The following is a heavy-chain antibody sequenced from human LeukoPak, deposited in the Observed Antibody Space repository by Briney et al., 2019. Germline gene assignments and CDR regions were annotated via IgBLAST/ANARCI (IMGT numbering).Heavy chain of an antibody. CDR2: INSDGTTT. Sequence: GGSLRLSCAASGFTFSNYWMHWVRQGPGKGLVWVSRINSDGTTTSCADSVKGRFTISRDNAKNSLSLQMNSLRADDAAVYYCARASSKQLAGYLPDGFDIWGQGTMVTVSS. V-gene: IGHV3-74*01. D-gene: IGHD3-9*01. CDR3: ARASSKQLAGYLPDGFDI. J-gene: IGHJ3*02. CDR1: GFTFSNYW.